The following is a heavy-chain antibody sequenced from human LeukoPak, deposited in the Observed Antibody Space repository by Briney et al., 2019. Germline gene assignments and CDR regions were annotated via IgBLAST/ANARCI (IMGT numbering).Heavy chain of an antibody. CDR3: ARTAGIRLGPRGPRTNYFDY. J-gene: IGHJ4*02. CDR1: GFSLSTSGMC. D-gene: IGHD6-13*01. CDR2: IDWDDDK. V-gene: IGHV2-70*11. Sequence: SGPTLVNPTQTLTLTCTSSGFSLSTSGMCVSWIRQPPGKALEWLARIDWDDDKYYSTSLKTRLTISKDTSKNQVVLTMTNMDPVDTATYYCARTAGIRLGPRGPRTNYFDYWGQGTLVTVSS.